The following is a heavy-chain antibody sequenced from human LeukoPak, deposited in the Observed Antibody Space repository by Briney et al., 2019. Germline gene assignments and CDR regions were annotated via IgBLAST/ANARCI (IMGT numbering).Heavy chain of an antibody. CDR2: MNPNSGNT. V-gene: IGHV1-8*01. CDR3: ARGDRIQLWLLYYFDY. D-gene: IGHD5-18*01. J-gene: IGHJ4*02. Sequence: ASVKVSCKASGYTFTSYDINWVRQATGQGLEWMGWMNPNSGNTGYAQKFQGRVTMTRDTSISTAYMELSGLRSDDTAVYYCARGDRIQLWLLYYFDYWGQGTLVTVSS. CDR1: GYTFTSYD.